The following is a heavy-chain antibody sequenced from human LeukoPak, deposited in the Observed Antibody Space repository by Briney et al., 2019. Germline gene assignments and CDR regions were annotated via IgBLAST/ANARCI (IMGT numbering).Heavy chain of an antibody. D-gene: IGHD1-14*01. CDR2: IQEDGSAT. Sequence: GGSLRLSCAASRFIFSNYYMGWVRQAPGKGLEWVANIQEDGSATYYVDSVKGRFTISRDNAKNSLDLQMNSLRAEDTAVYFCARRKEVQTTFDCWGQGTLVTVSS. V-gene: IGHV3-7*01. CDR3: ARRKEVQTTFDC. CDR1: RFIFSNYY. J-gene: IGHJ4*02.